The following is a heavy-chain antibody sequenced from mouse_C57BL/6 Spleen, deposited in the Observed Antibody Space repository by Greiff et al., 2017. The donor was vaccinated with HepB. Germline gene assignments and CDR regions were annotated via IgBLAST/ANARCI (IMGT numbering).Heavy chain of an antibody. CDR2: INPSSGYT. J-gene: IGHJ2*01. V-gene: IGHV1-7*01. D-gene: IGHD2-12*01. CDR3: AKSTVVTTYYFDY. Sequence: VQLQQSGAELAKPGASVKLSCKASGYTFTSYWMHWVKQRPGQGLEWIGYINPSSGYTKYNQKFKDKATLTADKSSSTAYMQLCSLTCGDSAVYYCAKSTVVTTYYFDYWGQGTTLTVSS. CDR1: GYTFTSYW.